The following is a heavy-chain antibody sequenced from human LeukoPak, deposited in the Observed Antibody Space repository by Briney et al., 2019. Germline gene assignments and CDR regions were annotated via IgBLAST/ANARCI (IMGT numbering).Heavy chain of an antibody. J-gene: IGHJ4*02. CDR1: GFTFSSYG. CDR2: ISSCSSTI. Sequence: GGSLRLSCAASGFTFSSYGMHWVRQAPGKGLEWVSYISSCSSTIYYADSVKGRFTISRDNAKNSLYLQMNSLRAEDTAVYYCASARGEWLPSGYWGQGTLVTVSS. D-gene: IGHD3-3*01. CDR3: ASARGEWLPSGY. V-gene: IGHV3-48*01.